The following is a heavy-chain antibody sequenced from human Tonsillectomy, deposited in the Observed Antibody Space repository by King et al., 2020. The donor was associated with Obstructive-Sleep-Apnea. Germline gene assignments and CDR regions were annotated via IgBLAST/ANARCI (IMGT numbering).Heavy chain of an antibody. J-gene: IGHJ5*02. CDR1: GFTFSTYT. V-gene: IGHV3-48*04. D-gene: IGHD3-16*01. Sequence: VQLVESGGGLVQPGGSLRLSCAASGFTFSTYTMNWVRQAPGKGLEWVSYISSSSNTIYYADSVEGRFTISIDNAKNSLYLQMNSLRAEDTAVYYCASQGWGSWGQGTLVTVSS. CDR2: ISSSSNTI. CDR3: ASQGWGS.